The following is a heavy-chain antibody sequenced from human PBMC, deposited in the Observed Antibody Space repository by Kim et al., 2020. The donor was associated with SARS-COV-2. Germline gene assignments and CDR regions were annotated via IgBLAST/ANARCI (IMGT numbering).Heavy chain of an antibody. J-gene: IGHJ4*02. Sequence: NRSLKSRVPISVDTSKNQFSLKLSSVTAADTAVYYCAISGYSSGWYYFDYWGQGTLVTVSS. CDR3: AISGYSSGWYYFDY. V-gene: IGHV4-39*01. D-gene: IGHD6-19*01.